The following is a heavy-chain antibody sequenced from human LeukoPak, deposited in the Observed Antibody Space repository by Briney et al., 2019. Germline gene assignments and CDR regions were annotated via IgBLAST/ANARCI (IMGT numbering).Heavy chain of an antibody. V-gene: IGHV3-30-3*01. CDR3: ARDPRAAGLGYYMDV. D-gene: IGHD3-16*01. Sequence: GGSLRLSCAASGFTFSSYAMHWVRQAPGKGLEWVAVISYDGSNKYYADSVKGRFTISRDNSKNTLYLQMNSLRAEDTAVYYCARDPRAAGLGYYMDVWGKGTTVTVSS. J-gene: IGHJ6*03. CDR2: ISYDGSNK. CDR1: GFTFSSYA.